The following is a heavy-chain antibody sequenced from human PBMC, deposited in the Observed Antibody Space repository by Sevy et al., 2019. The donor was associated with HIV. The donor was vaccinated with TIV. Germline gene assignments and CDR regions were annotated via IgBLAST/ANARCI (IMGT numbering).Heavy chain of an antibody. D-gene: IGHD3-10*01. J-gene: IGHJ4*02. CDR3: ATGITGYHSTLDY. CDR1: GYTLTEFS. Sequence: ASVKVSCKVSGYTLTEFSIHWVRQAPGKGLEWMGGFDPGDGDAETPYAQKFRDRLTMTADTSTDTVYMELSSLRSEDTAVYYCATGITGYHSTLDYWGQGTLVTVSS. CDR2: FDPGDGDAET. V-gene: IGHV1-24*01.